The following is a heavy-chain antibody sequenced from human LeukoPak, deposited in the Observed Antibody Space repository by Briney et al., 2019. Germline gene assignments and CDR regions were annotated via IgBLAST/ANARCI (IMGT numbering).Heavy chain of an antibody. D-gene: IGHD3-9*01. J-gene: IGHJ3*02. CDR2: ISSSSSYI. CDR1: GFTFSSYS. Sequence: GGSLRLSCAASGFTFSSYSMNWVRQAPGKGLEWVSSISSSSSYIYYADSVKGRFTISRDNAKNSLYLQMNSLRAEDTAVYYCASPGPDILTSDAFDIWGQGTMVTVSS. V-gene: IGHV3-21*01. CDR3: ASPGPDILTSDAFDI.